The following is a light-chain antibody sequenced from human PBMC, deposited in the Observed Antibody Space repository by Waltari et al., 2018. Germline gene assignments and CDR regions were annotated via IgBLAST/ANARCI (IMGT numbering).Light chain of an antibody. V-gene: IGKV1-39*01. CDR3: QQSYSTWT. CDR1: KNINSL. CDR2: AAS. J-gene: IGKJ1*01. Sequence: DIQMPHSPSSLSASVGDRVTITCRARKNINSLLNWYQQKPGRAPKLLIYAASSLHSGVPSRFSGSGSGTDYTLTISSLQPEDFATYYCQQSYSTWTSGQGTKVEIK.